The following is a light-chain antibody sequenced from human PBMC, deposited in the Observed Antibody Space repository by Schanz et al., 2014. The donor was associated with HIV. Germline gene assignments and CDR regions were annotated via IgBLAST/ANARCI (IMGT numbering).Light chain of an antibody. Sequence: DIVLTQSPGTLSLSPGERATLSCRASQSVTSNYLAWYQQKHGQAPRLLIYGASTRATGIPVRFSGRGSGTEFTLTISSLQSEDFAVYFCQQYNNWPPWTFGQGTKVEIK. CDR1: QSVTSN. J-gene: IGKJ1*01. CDR2: GAS. CDR3: QQYNNWPPWT. V-gene: IGKV3-15*01.